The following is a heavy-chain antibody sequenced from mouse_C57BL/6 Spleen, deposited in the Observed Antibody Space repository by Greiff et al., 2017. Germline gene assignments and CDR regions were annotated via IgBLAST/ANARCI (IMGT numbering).Heavy chain of an antibody. D-gene: IGHD1-1*01. J-gene: IGHJ1*03. CDR1: GFTFSSYA. CDR2: ISSGGDYI. Sequence: EVKVVESGEGLVKPGGSLKLSCAASGFTFSSYAMSWVRQTPEKRLEWVAYISSGGDYIYYADTVTGRFTISRDNARNTLYLQMSSLKSEDTAMYYCTRDDHYYGTSDVWGTGTTVTVSS. V-gene: IGHV5-9-1*02. CDR3: TRDDHYYGTSDV.